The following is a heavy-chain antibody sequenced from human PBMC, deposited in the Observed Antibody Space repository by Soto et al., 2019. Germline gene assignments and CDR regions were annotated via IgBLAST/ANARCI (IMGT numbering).Heavy chain of an antibody. CDR3: ARGEVVAGVDAFDI. V-gene: IGHV4-31*03. J-gene: IGHJ3*02. CDR1: GGSISSGGYY. D-gene: IGHD2-15*01. CDR2: IYYSGST. Sequence: QVQLQESGPGLVKPSQTLSLTCTVSGGSISSGGYYWSWIRQHPGKGLEWIGYIYYSGSTYYNPSLKGRVTISVDTSKNQFSLKLSSVTAADTAVYYCARGEVVAGVDAFDIWGQGTMVTVSS.